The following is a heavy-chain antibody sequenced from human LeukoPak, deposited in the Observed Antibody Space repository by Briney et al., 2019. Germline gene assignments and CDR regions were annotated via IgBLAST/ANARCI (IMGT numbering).Heavy chain of an antibody. D-gene: IGHD2-21*02. CDR1: GYSFTNYW. Sequence: GESLKISCKAFGYSFTNYWIDWVRKMPGKGLEWMGNIYPGNSQTTYRPSFEGQVTISADRSISTAYLQWNSLKASDTAMYYCARRSDFRNWFDPWGLGTLVTVSA. J-gene: IGHJ5*02. CDR2: IYPGNSQT. CDR3: ARRSDFRNWFDP. V-gene: IGHV5-51*01.